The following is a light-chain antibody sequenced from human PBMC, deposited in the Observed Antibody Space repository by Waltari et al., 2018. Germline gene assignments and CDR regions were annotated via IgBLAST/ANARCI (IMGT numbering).Light chain of an antibody. J-gene: IGKJ1*01. Sequence: DIQMTQSPSTLSASVGDRVTITCRASQSINAWLAWYQQKPGNAPKLLIYKASNLESGVPSRFSGSGSGTEFTLTISSLQPGDFATYYCQQYYNYWTFGQGTKVEIK. CDR3: QQYYNYWT. V-gene: IGKV1-5*03. CDR1: QSINAW. CDR2: KAS.